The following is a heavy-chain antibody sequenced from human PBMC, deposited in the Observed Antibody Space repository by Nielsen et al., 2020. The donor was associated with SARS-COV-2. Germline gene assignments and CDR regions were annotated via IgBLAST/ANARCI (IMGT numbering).Heavy chain of an antibody. J-gene: IGHJ4*02. Sequence: GESLKISCAVSGFTFSSYAMTWVRQAPGKGLEWVSSISRRGSTTYADFVKGRFTISRDTAKNSLYLQMNSLRADDTAVYYCARGGETLGMAAAAHLADNWGQGTLVTVSS. CDR1: GFTFSSYA. CDR3: ARGGETLGMAAAAHLADN. CDR2: ISRRGSTT. D-gene: IGHD2-15*01. V-gene: IGHV3-23*01.